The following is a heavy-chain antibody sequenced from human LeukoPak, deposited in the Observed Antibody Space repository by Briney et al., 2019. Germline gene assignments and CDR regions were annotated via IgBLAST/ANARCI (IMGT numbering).Heavy chain of an antibody. CDR2: ISGSGGST. Sequence: PGGSLRLSCAASGFTFSSYAMSWVRQAPGKGLKWVSAISGSGGSTYYADSVKGRFTISRDNSKNTLYLQMNSLRAEDTAVYYCAKGYYYDSSGYYPEYFDYWGQGTLVTVSS. CDR3: AKGYYYDSSGYYPEYFDY. CDR1: GFTFSSYA. D-gene: IGHD3-22*01. V-gene: IGHV3-23*01. J-gene: IGHJ4*02.